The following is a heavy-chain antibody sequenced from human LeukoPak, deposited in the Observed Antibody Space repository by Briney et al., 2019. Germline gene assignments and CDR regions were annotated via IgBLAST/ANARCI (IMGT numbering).Heavy chain of an antibody. Sequence: SETLSLTCAVYGGSFSGYYWSWIRQPPGKGLEWIGEINHSGSTNYNPSLKSRVTISVDTSKNQFSLKLSSVTAADTAVYYCARAPPRDAIFGVVIIRHNWFDPWGQGTLVTVSS. CDR2: INHSGST. V-gene: IGHV4-34*01. CDR3: ARAPPRDAIFGVVIIRHNWFDP. J-gene: IGHJ5*02. CDR1: GGSFSGYY. D-gene: IGHD3-3*01.